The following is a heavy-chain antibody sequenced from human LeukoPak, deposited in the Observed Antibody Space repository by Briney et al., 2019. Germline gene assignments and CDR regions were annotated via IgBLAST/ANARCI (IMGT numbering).Heavy chain of an antibody. Sequence: GGSLRLSCATSGFTFSNAWMSWVRQAPGKGLEWVSAISGRPSYADSVKGRFTISRDNSKNTLYLQVNSLRAEDTAVYYCAKALDYWYFDYWGQGTLVTVSS. V-gene: IGHV3-23*01. D-gene: IGHD2/OR15-2a*01. CDR1: GFTFSNAW. CDR3: AKALDYWYFDY. J-gene: IGHJ4*02. CDR2: ISGRP.